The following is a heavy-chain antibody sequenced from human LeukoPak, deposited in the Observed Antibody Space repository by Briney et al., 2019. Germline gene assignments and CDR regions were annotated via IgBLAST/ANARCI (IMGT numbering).Heavy chain of an antibody. D-gene: IGHD3-22*01. CDR1: GGTFSSYA. CDR3: ARDPRLEYYDTSGYYYNYYYGMDV. Sequence: ASVKVSCKASGGTFSSYAISWVRQAPGQGLEWMGWISAYNGKTNYAQMLQGRVTMTIDTSTSTAYVELRSLSSDDTAVYYCARDPRLEYYDTSGYYYNYYYGMDVWGQGTTVTVSS. V-gene: IGHV1-18*01. CDR2: ISAYNGKT. J-gene: IGHJ6*02.